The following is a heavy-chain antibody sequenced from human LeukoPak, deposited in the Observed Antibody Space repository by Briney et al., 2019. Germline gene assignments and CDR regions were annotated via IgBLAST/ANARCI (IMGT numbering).Heavy chain of an antibody. V-gene: IGHV4-59*02. D-gene: IGHD4-17*01. Sequence: PSETLSLTCTISGASVSSYYWSWIRQPPGKGLEWIGYIYYSGSTNYNPSLKSRVTISVDTSKNQFSLKLSSVTAADTTVYYCATGITVTTGGFDPWGQGTLVTVSS. CDR1: GASVSSYY. CDR3: ATGITVTTGGFDP. J-gene: IGHJ5*02. CDR2: IYYSGST.